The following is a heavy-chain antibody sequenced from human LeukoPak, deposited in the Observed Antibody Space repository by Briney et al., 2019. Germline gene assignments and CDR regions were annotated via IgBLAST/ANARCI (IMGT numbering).Heavy chain of an antibody. CDR3: ARVQKLRWVSHAFDI. J-gene: IGHJ3*02. V-gene: IGHV4-34*01. D-gene: IGHD4-23*01. Sequence: SETLSLTCAVYGGSFSGYYWSWIRTPPRKGMGWIGEINHSGSTNYNPTLKSRVTISVDTSKNQFSLKLSSATAADTAVYYCARVQKLRWVSHAFDIWGQGTMVTVSS. CDR2: INHSGST. CDR1: GGSFSGYY.